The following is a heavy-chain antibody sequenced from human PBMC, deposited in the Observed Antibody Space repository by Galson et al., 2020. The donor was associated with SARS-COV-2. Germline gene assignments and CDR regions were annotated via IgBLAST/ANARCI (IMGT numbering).Heavy chain of an antibody. D-gene: IGHD3-10*01. J-gene: IGHJ6*02. CDR2: IYHSGST. Sequence: SETLSLTCTVSGYSISSGYYWGWIRQPPGKGLEWIGNIYHSGSTYYNPSLKSRVTISVDTSKNQFSLKLSSVTAADTAVYYCARASYGSGSYQRFYYYGMDVWGQGTTVTVSS. CDR3: ARASYGSGSYQRFYYYGMDV. CDR1: GYSISSGYY. V-gene: IGHV4-38-2*02.